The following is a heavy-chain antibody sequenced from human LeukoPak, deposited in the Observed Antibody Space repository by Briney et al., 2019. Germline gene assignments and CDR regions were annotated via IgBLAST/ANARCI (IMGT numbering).Heavy chain of an antibody. CDR2: IYYTGAT. CDR3: ARYGGSGWVIDN. CDR1: GGSISSYY. V-gene: IGHV4-59*08. D-gene: IGHD6-19*01. Sequence: SETLPLTCTVSGGSISSYYWTWIRQPPGKGLEWIGYIYYTGATSYNPSLKSRVTISVDTSKKQFSLKLTSVTAADTAVYYCARYGGSGWVIDNWGQGTLVTVSS. J-gene: IGHJ4*02.